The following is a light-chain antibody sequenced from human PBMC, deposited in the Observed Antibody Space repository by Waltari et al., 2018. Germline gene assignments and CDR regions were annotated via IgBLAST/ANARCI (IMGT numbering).Light chain of an antibody. CDR3: QHVVT. Sequence: DIQMTQSPSSLSASVGDRLTITCRASQNIGNYVNWYQQKPGIAPKLLVYVASSLQSGVPSRFSGSGSGTDFALTISSLQPEDFATYYCQHVVTFGPGTRVDIK. CDR1: QNIGNY. J-gene: IGKJ3*01. V-gene: IGKV1-39*01. CDR2: VAS.